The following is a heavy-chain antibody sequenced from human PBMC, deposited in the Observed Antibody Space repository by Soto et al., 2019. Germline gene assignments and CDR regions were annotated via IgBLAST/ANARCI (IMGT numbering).Heavy chain of an antibody. J-gene: IGHJ5*02. CDR2: INAGNVNT. V-gene: IGHV1-3*01. CDR1: GYTFSSYA. Sequence: SVQVSCKASGYTFSSYAMYFVRQARGQRLEGMGCINAGNVNTKYSQNFKGRGTITRDTSASTAYIELSSLRSEDTAVDYGLRSRATTANCFDHWDQATLLSVSS. CDR3: LRSRATTANCFDH. D-gene: IGHD1-26*01.